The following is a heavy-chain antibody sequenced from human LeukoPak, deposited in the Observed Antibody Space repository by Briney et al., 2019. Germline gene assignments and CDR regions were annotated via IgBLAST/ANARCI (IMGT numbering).Heavy chain of an antibody. D-gene: IGHD4-17*01. CDR1: GFTFSSYE. CDR3: ARVYGDAFGY. V-gene: IGHV3-7*01. CDR2: IKPDGSEH. J-gene: IGHJ4*02. Sequence: GGSLRLSCAASGFTFSSYEMNWVRQAPGKGLEWVANIKPDGSEHYYVDSVKGRFTISRDNAKNSLYLQMNSLRAEDTAVYYCARVYGDAFGYWGQGTLVTVSS.